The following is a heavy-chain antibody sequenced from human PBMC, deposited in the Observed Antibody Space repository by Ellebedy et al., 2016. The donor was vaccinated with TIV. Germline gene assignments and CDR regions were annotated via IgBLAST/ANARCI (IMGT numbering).Heavy chain of an antibody. D-gene: IGHD5-18*01. CDR3: AKDRRGYSYGPPDY. Sequence: PGGSLRLSCAASGFTFSSYAMSWVRQAPGKGLEWVSAISGSGGSTYYADSVKGRFTIPRDNSKNTLYLQMNSLRAEDTAVYYCAKDRRGYSYGPPDYWGQGTLVTVSS. CDR1: GFTFSSYA. CDR2: ISGSGGST. V-gene: IGHV3-23*01. J-gene: IGHJ4*02.